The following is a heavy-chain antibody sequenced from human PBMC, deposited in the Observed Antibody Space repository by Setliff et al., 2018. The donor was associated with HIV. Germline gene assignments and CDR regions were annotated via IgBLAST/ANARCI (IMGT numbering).Heavy chain of an antibody. CDR2: IYHSATT. D-gene: IGHD1-26*01. CDR3: ARLGYSGSLVGAFDI. J-gene: IGHJ3*02. V-gene: IGHV4-38-2*02. Sequence: SETLSLTCTVSGSFFNSDYWGWIRQPPGKGLEWIGSIYHSATTYYNPSLWGRVTISIDTSKNQFSLKLSSVTAADTAVYYCARLGYSGSLVGAFDIWGQGTMVTVSS. CDR1: GSFFNSDY.